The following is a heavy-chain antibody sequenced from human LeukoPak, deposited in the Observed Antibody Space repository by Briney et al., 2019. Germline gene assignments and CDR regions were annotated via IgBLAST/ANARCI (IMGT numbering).Heavy chain of an antibody. J-gene: IGHJ4*02. V-gene: IGHV1-24*01. Sequence: ASVKVSCKVSGYTLTELSMHWVRQAPGKGLEWMGGFDPEDGETIYAQKFQGRVTMTEDTSTDTAYMELSSLRSEDTAVYYCATGPLRAYCSSTSCHLTDYWGQGTLVTVSS. CDR2: FDPEDGET. CDR3: ATGPLRAYCSSTSCHLTDY. D-gene: IGHD2-2*01. CDR1: GYTLTELS.